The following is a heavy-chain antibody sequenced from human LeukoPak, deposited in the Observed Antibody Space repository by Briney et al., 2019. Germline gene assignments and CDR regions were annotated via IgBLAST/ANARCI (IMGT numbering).Heavy chain of an antibody. CDR3: ASILWFGELSFDY. J-gene: IGHJ4*02. V-gene: IGHV4-39*07. CDR2: IYYSGST. Sequence: SETLSLTCTVSGGSISSSSYYWGWIRQPPGKGLEWIGSIYYSGSTYYNPSLKSRVTISVDTSKNQFSLKLSSVTAADTAVYYCASILWFGELSFDYWGQGTLVTVSS. CDR1: GGSISSSSYY. D-gene: IGHD3-10*01.